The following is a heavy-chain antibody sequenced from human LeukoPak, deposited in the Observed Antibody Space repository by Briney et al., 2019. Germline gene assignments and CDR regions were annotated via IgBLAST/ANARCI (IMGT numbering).Heavy chain of an antibody. D-gene: IGHD6-13*01. V-gene: IGHV3-30*02. CDR2: IEHDGSDA. Sequence: GWSLRLSRVASGFTFRNFGIHWVRQAPDKGLEGVAFIEHDGSDAYYPESVKGRFSLSREDSKTAVSLQMNSLRAEDPALYFCVKDVVPGRTGAGPGSWGQGTLVTVSS. J-gene: IGHJ5*02. CDR1: GFTFRNFG. CDR3: VKDVVPGRTGAGPGS.